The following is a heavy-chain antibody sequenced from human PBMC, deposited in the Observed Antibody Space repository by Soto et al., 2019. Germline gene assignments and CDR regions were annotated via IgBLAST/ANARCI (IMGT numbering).Heavy chain of an antibody. CDR3: ARPSRVAGPVAWVY. CDR1: GYTFTSYD. J-gene: IGHJ4*02. D-gene: IGHD6-19*01. CDR2: MNPNSGNT. V-gene: IGHV1-8*01. Sequence: QVQLVQSGAEVKKPGASVKVSCKASGYTFTSYDINWVRQATGQGLEWMGWMNPNSGNTGYAQKFQGRVTMTRNTSISTAYRELSSLRSEDTAVYYCARPSRVAGPVAWVYWGQGTLVTVSS.